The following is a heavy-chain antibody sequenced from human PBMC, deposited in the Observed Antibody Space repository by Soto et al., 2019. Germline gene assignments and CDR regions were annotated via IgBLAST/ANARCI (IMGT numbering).Heavy chain of an antibody. CDR1: GGTFSSYA. D-gene: IGHD6-19*01. J-gene: IGHJ6*02. CDR2: IIPIFGTA. Sequence: SVKVSCKASGGTFSSYAISWVRQAPGQGLEWMGGIIPIFGTANYAQKFQGRVTITADESTSTAYMELSSLRSEDTAVYYCARSKTAIAVAGNYYGMDVWGQGTTVTVSS. V-gene: IGHV1-69*13. CDR3: ARSKTAIAVAGNYYGMDV.